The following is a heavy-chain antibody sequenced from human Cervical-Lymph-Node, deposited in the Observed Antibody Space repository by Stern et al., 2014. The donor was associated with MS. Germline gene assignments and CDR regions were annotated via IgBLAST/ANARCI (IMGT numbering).Heavy chain of an antibody. Sequence: EVQLVESGGGLVRPSGSLRLACAASGFSVKSNYMSWVRQAPGKGLEWVSVIYSGGTTNYADSVKVRFTIARDNSKNTLYLQMNSLRADDTAIYYCTRGPGWEGESYQAYFDSWGQGTLVTVSS. J-gene: IGHJ4*02. CDR2: IYSGGTT. CDR1: GFSVKSNY. CDR3: TRGPGWEGESYQAYFDS. V-gene: IGHV3-66*02. D-gene: IGHD1-26*01.